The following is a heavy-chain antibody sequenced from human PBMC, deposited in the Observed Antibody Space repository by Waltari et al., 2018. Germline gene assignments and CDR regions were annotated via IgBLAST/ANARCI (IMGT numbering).Heavy chain of an antibody. CDR1: GGSISSSSYY. CDR2: IYYSGST. D-gene: IGHD1-26*01. V-gene: IGHV4-39*01. CDR3: ARKRRFGATIDY. J-gene: IGHJ4*02. Sequence: QLQLQESGPGLVKPSETLSLTCTVSGGSISSSSYYWGWIRQPPGKGLEWIGSIYYSGSTYYNPSLKSRVTISVDTSKNQFSLKLSSVTAADTAVYYCARKRRFGATIDYWGQGTLVTVSS.